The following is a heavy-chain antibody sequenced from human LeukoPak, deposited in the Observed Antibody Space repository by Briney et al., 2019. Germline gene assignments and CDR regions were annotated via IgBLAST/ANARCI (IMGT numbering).Heavy chain of an antibody. CDR3: ARGRITIFGVVIYYYYYMDV. D-gene: IGHD3-3*01. CDR1: GGSFSGYY. V-gene: IGHV4-34*01. J-gene: IGHJ6*03. CDR2: INHSGST. Sequence: SETLSLTCAVYGGSFSGYYWSWIRQPPGKGLEWIGEINHSGSTNYNPSLKSRVTISVDTSKNQFSLKLSSVTAADTAVYYCARGRITIFGVVIYYYYYMDVWGKGTTVTVSS.